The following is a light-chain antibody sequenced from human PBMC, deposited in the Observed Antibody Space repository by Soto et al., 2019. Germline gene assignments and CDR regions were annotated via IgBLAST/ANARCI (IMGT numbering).Light chain of an antibody. V-gene: IGKV3-20*01. Sequence: EIVLTQSPGSLSLSPGERATLSCRASQSITTGYLAWYQQKPGQAPRPLIYGASSRASGVPGRFSGGGSGTDFTLTISRLEPEDFAVYYCQHYGNSPTWTLGQGTKVEVK. CDR3: QHYGNSPTWT. CDR2: GAS. J-gene: IGKJ1*01. CDR1: QSITTGY.